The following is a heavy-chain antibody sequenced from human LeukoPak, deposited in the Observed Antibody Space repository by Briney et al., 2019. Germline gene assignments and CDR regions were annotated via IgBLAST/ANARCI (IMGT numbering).Heavy chain of an antibody. CDR2: ISSSSSYI. D-gene: IGHD3-22*01. CDR1: GFTFSSYS. Sequence: PGGSLRLSCAASGFTFSSYSMNWVRQAPGKGLEWVSSISSSSSYIYYADSVKGRFTISRDNAKNSLYLQMNSLRAEDTAVYYCARVGYYDSSGYYPIDYWGQGTLATVSS. J-gene: IGHJ4*02. CDR3: ARVGYYDSSGYYPIDY. V-gene: IGHV3-21*01.